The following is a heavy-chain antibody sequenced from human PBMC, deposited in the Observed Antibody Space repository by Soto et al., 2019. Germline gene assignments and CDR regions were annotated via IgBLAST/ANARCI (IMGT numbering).Heavy chain of an antibody. CDR2: IYYSGST. CDR1: GDSIGTYY. Sequence: SETLSLTCTVSGDSIGTYYWSWIRQTPGKGLEWIGYIYYSGSTNYNPSLKSRVTMSVDTSKNQVSLRLTSVTAADTAVYYCARFFSPTNYYPSAMAFWAQRSSVPVSS. CDR3: ARFFSPTNYYPSAMAF. D-gene: IGHD1-26*01. V-gene: IGHV4-59*01. J-gene: IGHJ6*02.